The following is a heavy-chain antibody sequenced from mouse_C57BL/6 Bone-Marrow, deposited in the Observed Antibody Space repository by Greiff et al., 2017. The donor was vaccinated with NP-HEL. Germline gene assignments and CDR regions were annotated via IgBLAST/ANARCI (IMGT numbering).Heavy chain of an antibody. CDR2: ISDGGSYT. J-gene: IGHJ2*01. CDR3: ARDGYDGYYVFDY. D-gene: IGHD2-3*01. CDR1: GFTFSSYA. Sequence: EVKVVESGGGLVKPGGSLKLSCAASGFTFSSYAMSWVRQTPEKRLEWVATISDGGSYTYYPDNVKGRFTISRDNAKNNLYLQMSHLKSEDTAMYYCARDGYDGYYVFDYWGQGTTLTVSS. V-gene: IGHV5-4*01.